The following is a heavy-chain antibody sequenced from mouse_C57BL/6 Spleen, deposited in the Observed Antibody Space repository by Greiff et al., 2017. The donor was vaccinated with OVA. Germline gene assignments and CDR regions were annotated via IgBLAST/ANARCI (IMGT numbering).Heavy chain of an antibody. CDR2: ISYDGSN. J-gene: IGHJ3*01. V-gene: IGHV3-6*01. CDR1: GYSITSGYY. Sequence: EVHLVESGPGLVKPSQSLSLTCSVTGYSITSGYYWNWIRQFPGNKLEWMGYISYDGSNNYNPSLKNRISITRDTSKNQFFLKLNSVTTEDTATYYCARKDGYLWFAYWGQGTLVTVSA. CDR3: ARKDGYLWFAY. D-gene: IGHD2-3*01.